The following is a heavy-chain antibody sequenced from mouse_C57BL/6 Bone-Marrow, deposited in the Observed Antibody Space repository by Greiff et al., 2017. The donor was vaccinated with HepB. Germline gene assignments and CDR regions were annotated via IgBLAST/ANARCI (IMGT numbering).Heavy chain of an antibody. CDR1: GFNIKDDY. CDR2: IDPEDGDT. Sequence: EVQLQQSGAELVRPGASVKLSCTASGFNIKDDYMHWVKQRPEQGLEWIGWIDPEDGDTEYASKFQGKATITADTSSNTAYLQLSSLTSEDTAVYYCTLYYSKLHYDMDYWGQGTSVTVSS. J-gene: IGHJ4*01. D-gene: IGHD2-5*01. V-gene: IGHV14-4*01. CDR3: TLYYSKLHYDMDY.